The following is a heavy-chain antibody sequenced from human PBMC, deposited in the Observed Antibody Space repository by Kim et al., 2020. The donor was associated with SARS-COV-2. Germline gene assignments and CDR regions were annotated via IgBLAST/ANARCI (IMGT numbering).Heavy chain of an antibody. J-gene: IGHJ5*02. V-gene: IGHV3-30*18. D-gene: IGHD6-13*01. CDR2: ISYDGSNK. CDR3: AKDYSPVGFDP. Sequence: GGSLRLSCAASGFTFSSYGMHWVRQAPGKGLEWVAVISYDGSNKYYADSVKGRFTISRDNSKNTLYLQMNSLRAEDTAVYYCAKDYSPVGFDPWGQGTLVTVSS. CDR1: GFTFSSYG.